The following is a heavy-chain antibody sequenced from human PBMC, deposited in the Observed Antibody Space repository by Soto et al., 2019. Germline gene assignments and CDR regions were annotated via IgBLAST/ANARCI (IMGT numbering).Heavy chain of an antibody. CDR2: INPSGGST. D-gene: IGHD4-17*01. CDR1: GYTFTSYY. J-gene: IGHJ3*02. V-gene: IGHV1-46*03. Sequence: ASVKVSCKASGYTFTSYYMHWVRQAPGQGLEWMGIINPSGGSTSYAQKFQGRGTMTRDTSTRTVYMELSSLRSEDTAVYYCARKNGDYVFFDDAFDIWGQGTMVTVSS. CDR3: ARKNGDYVFFDDAFDI.